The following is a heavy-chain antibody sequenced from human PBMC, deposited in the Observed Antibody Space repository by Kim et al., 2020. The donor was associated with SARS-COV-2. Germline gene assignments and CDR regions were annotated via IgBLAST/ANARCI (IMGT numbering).Heavy chain of an antibody. J-gene: IGHJ4*02. CDR1: GFTFSSYG. V-gene: IGHV3-30*18. D-gene: IGHD3-22*01. CDR3: PKDSSGYSEGCDY. CDR2: ISYDGSNK. Sequence: GGSLRLSCAASGFTFSSYGMHWVRQAPGKGLEWVAVISYDGSNKYYADSVKGRFTISRDNSKNTLYLQMNSLRAEDTAVYYCPKDSSGYSEGCDYWGQGT.